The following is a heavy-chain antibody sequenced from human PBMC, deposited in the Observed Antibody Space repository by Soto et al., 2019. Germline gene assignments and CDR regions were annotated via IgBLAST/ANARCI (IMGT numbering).Heavy chain of an antibody. D-gene: IGHD3-3*01. CDR3: ARLWSGESPTPHDY. CDR2: IYYSGST. CDR1: GGSISSSSYY. Sequence: QLQLQESGPGLVKPSETLSLTCTVSGGSISSSSYYWGWIRQPPGKGLEWIGSIYYSGSTYYNPSLKSRVTISVDTSKNQFSLKLSSVTAADTAVYYCARLWSGESPTPHDYWGQGTLVTVSS. V-gene: IGHV4-39*01. J-gene: IGHJ4*02.